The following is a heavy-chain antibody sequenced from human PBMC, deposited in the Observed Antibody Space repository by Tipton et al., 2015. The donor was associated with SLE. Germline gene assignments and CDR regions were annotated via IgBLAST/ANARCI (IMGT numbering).Heavy chain of an antibody. CDR1: GGSFSGHY. CDR2: INQSGST. D-gene: IGHD2-2*01. J-gene: IGHJ4*02. CDR3: ARAPGCGSISCSFDY. Sequence: TLSLTCAVSGGSFSGHYWSWIRLPPGKGLEWIGEINQSGSTKYKSSLKSRVTISLDTSKNLFSLKLTSLTAADTAVYYCARAPGCGSISCSFDYWGQGTPVTVSS. V-gene: IGHV4-34*01.